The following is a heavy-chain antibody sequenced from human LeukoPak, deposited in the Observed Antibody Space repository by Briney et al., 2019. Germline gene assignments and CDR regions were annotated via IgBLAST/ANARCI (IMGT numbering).Heavy chain of an antibody. Sequence: GGSLRLSRAASGFTFSTYSLNWVRQAPGKGLEWVSSISSSSTYIYYADSVKGRFTISRDNAKNSLYLQMNSLRAEDTAEYYCARENSGSYYQFDYWGQGTLVTVSS. J-gene: IGHJ4*02. CDR1: GFTFSTYS. D-gene: IGHD1-26*01. V-gene: IGHV3-21*01. CDR2: ISSSSTYI. CDR3: ARENSGSYYQFDY.